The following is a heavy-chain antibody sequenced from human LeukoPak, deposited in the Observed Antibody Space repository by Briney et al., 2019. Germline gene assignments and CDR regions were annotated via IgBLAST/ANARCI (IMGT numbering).Heavy chain of an antibody. D-gene: IGHD3-3*01. J-gene: IGHJ4*02. CDR3: AKGGYYDFWSGYEWDY. V-gene: IGHV3-64*04. CDR2: ISSNGGST. CDR1: GFTFSSYA. Sequence: GGSLRLSCSASGFTFSSYATHWVRQAPGKGLEYVSAISSNGGSTYYADSVKGRFTISRDNSKNTLYLQMNSLRAEDTAVYYCAKGGYYDFWSGYEWDYWGQGTLVTVSS.